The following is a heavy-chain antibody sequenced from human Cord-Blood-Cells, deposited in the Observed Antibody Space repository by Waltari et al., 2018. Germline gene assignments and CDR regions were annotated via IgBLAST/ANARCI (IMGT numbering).Heavy chain of an antibody. V-gene: IGHV1-69*01. CDR1: GCTFRSYA. D-gene: IGHD2-2*02. Sequence: QVQLVQSGAEVKKPGSSVKVSCKASGCTFRSYAISWVRTAPGPGVEWLGGIIPIFGTANYAQKFQGRVTITADESTSTAYMELSSLRSEDTAVYYCARRYCSSTSCYNVDYYFDYWGQGTLVTVSS. CDR3: ARRYCSSTSCYNVDYYFDY. J-gene: IGHJ4*02. CDR2: IIPIFGTA.